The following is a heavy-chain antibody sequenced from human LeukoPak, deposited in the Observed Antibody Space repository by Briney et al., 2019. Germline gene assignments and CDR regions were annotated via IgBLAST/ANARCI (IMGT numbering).Heavy chain of an antibody. CDR1: GFTVITND. J-gene: IGHJ4*02. CDR2: LYSDGNK. D-gene: IGHD1-14*01. CDR3: ARGVEPLAANTLAY. Sequence: GGSLRLSCAASGFTVITNDMTWVRQAPGKGLEWVSVLYSDGNKKYADSVQGRFTISRDNSKNTLYLEMNSLSRDDTAVYYCARGVEPLAANTLAYWGQGTLVTVSS. V-gene: IGHV3-53*01.